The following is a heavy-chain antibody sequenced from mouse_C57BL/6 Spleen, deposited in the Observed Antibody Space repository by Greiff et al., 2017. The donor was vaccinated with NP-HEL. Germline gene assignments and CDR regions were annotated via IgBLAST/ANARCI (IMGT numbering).Heavy chain of an antibody. D-gene: IGHD2-4*01. CDR3: AREGGLRRGGFDY. CDR1: GYAFTNYL. V-gene: IGHV1-54*01. CDR2: INPGSGGT. J-gene: IGHJ2*01. Sequence: QVQLQQSGAELVRPGTSVKVSCKASGYAFTNYLIEWVKQRPGQGLEWIGVINPGSGGTNYNEKFKGKATLTADKSSSTAYMQLSSLTSEDSAVYFCAREGGLRRGGFDYWGQGTTLTVSS.